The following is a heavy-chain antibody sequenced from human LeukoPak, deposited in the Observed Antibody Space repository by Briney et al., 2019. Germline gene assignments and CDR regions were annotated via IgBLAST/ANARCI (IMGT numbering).Heavy chain of an antibody. CDR3: ARSLGVYDILTGGDAFDI. CDR1: GYTFTSYG. CDR2: ISAYNGNT. Sequence: ASVKVSCKASGYTFTSYGISWVRQAPGQGLEWMGWISAYNGNTNYAQKLQGGVTMTTDTSTSTAYMELRSLRSDDTAVYYCARSLGVYDILTGGDAFDIWGQGTMVTVSS. J-gene: IGHJ3*02. D-gene: IGHD3-9*01. V-gene: IGHV1-18*01.